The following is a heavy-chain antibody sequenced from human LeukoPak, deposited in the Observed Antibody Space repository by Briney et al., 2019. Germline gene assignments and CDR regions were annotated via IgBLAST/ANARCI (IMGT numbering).Heavy chain of an antibody. V-gene: IGHV3-30*03. CDR3: ATTLGSGWKFDY. J-gene: IGHJ4*02. Sequence: GGSLRLSCAASGFTFRSYGMHWVCQAPGKGLEWVAVISYDESYKYYADSVKGRFTISRDSSKNTLYLQMNSLRAEDTAVYYCATTLGSGWKFDYWGQGTLVTVSS. CDR2: ISYDESYK. CDR1: GFTFRSYG. D-gene: IGHD6-19*01.